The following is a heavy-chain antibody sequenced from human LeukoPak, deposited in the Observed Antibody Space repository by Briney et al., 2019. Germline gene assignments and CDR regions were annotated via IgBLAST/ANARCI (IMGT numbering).Heavy chain of an antibody. CDR3: ARNGFWSGNYHYYGMDV. Sequence: GGSLRLSCAASGFSFSTYEMNWVRQVAGEGLEWVSYIETSGNTIHYAESVKGRFTMSRDTAKKSLYLQMNSLRAEDTAVYYCARNGFWSGNYHYYGMDVWGQGTTVTVSS. V-gene: IGHV3-48*03. CDR1: GFSFSTYE. J-gene: IGHJ6*02. CDR2: IETSGNTI. D-gene: IGHD3-3*01.